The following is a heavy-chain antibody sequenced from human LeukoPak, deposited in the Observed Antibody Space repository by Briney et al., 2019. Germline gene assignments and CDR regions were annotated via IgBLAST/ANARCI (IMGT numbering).Heavy chain of an antibody. J-gene: IGHJ4*02. D-gene: IGHD2-21*02. Sequence: GGSLRLSCAASGFTFSGSAMHWVRQASGKGLEWVGRIRTKANSYATAYAASVKGRFTISRDDSKNTAYLQMNSLKTDDTAVYYCTSPAYCGGDCYWPSFDYWGQGILVPVSS. CDR3: TSPAYCGGDCYWPSFDY. CDR1: GFTFSGSA. CDR2: IRTKANSYAT. V-gene: IGHV3-73*01.